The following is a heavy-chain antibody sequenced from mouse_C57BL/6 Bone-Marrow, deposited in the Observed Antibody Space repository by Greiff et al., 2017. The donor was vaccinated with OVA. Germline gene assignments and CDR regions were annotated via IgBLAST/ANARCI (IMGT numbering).Heavy chain of an antibody. CDR3: ARKTAQGFAY. J-gene: IGHJ3*01. D-gene: IGHD3-2*02. Sequence: QVTLKVSGPGILQPSQTLSLTCSFSGFSLSTFGMDVGWIRQPSGQGREWRAHIWWGDDKYYNPAMKSRLTISKDTAKKQVFLKIANVDTADTSTYCCARKTAQGFAYWGQGTLVTVPA. CDR1: GFSLSTFGMD. CDR2: IWWGDDK. V-gene: IGHV8-8*01.